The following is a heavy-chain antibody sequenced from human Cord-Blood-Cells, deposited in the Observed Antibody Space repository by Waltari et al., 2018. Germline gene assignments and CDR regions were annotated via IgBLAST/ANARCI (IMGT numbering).Heavy chain of an antibody. Sequence: QVQLQESGPGLVKPSETLSLTCAVSGYSISSGYYWGWIRQPPGKGLEWLGSIYHSGSTYYNPSLKSRVTISVDTSKNQFSLKLSSVTAADTAVYYCARDQEVGAFDYWGQGTLVTVSS. CDR2: IYHSGST. V-gene: IGHV4-38-2*02. J-gene: IGHJ4*02. CDR3: ARDQEVGAFDY. D-gene: IGHD1-26*01. CDR1: GYSISSGYY.